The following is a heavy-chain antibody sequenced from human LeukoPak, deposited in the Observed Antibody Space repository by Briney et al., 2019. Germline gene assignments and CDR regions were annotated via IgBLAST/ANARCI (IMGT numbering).Heavy chain of an antibody. D-gene: IGHD3-10*01. V-gene: IGHV3-15*01. Sequence: GGSLRLSCAASGFTFSNAWMSWVRQAPGKGLEWVGRIKSKTDGGTTDYAAPVKGRFTISRDDSKNTLYLQMNSLKTEDTAVYYYTTGIYGSGSPGYWGQGTLVTVSS. CDR2: IKSKTDGGTT. CDR3: TTGIYGSGSPGY. CDR1: GFTFSNAW. J-gene: IGHJ4*02.